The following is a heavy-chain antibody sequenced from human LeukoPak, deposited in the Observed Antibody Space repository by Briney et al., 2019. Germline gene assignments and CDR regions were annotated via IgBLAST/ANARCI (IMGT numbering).Heavy chain of an antibody. J-gene: IGHJ4*02. D-gene: IGHD6-19*01. CDR3: ARDQGRWLVRTFDY. CDR1: GGSFSGYY. V-gene: IGHV4-34*01. Sequence: PSETLSLTCAVYGGSFSGYYWSWIRQPPGKGLEWIGEINHSGSTNYNPSLKSRVTISVDTSKNQFSLELSSVTAADTAVYYCARDQGRWLVRTFDYWGQGTLVTVSS. CDR2: INHSGST.